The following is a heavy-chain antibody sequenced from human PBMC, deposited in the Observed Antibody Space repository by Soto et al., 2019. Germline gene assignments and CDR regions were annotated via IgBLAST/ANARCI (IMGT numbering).Heavy chain of an antibody. D-gene: IGHD6-19*01. CDR1: GDSVSSATAT. CDR2: TYYRSKWYN. CDR3: ARDSSGFHWYFDL. J-gene: IGHJ2*01. Sequence: QVQLQQSGPGLVKPSQTLSLICAISGDSVSSATATWSWIRQSPSRGLEWLGRTYYRSKWYNDYDVSVKSSIAITPDTSQHQLPLQLSSVTPVDTAVYFCARDSSGFHWYFDLWGRVTMVTVSS. V-gene: IGHV6-1*02.